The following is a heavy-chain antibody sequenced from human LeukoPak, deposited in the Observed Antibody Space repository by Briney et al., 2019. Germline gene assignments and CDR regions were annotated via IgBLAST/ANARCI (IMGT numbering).Heavy chain of an antibody. CDR3: ARSRYFDWLIFDY. J-gene: IGHJ4*02. CDR1: GFTFSSYS. CDR2: ISSSSSYI. D-gene: IGHD3-9*01. Sequence: PGGSLRLSCAASGFTFSSYSMNWVRQAPGKGLEWVSSISSSSSYIYYADSVKGRFTISRDNAKNSLYLQMNSLRAEDTAVYYCARSRYFDWLIFDYWGQGTLVTVSS. V-gene: IGHV3-21*01.